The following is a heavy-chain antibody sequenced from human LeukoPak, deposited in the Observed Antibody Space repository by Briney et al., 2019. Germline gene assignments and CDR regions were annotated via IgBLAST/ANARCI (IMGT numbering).Heavy chain of an antibody. CDR2: IYYSGST. CDR3: ARQEGTFDY. J-gene: IGHJ4*02. Sequence: SETLSLTCTVSGYSISSGYYWGWIRQPPGKGLEWIGSIYYSGSTYYNPSLKSRVTISVDTSKNQFSLKLSSVTAADTAVYYCARQEGTFDYWGQGTLVTVSS. V-gene: IGHV4-38-2*02. D-gene: IGHD1-1*01. CDR1: GYSISSGYY.